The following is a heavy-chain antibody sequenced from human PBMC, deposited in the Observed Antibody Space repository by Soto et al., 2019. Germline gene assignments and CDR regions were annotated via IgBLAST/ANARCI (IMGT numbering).Heavy chain of an antibody. CDR1: GGTFSSYA. J-gene: IGHJ6*02. Sequence: WASVKVSCKASGGTFSSYAISWVRQAPGQGLEWMGGIIPIFGTANYAQKFQGRVPITADESTSTAYMELSSLRSEDTAVYYCARWRGRTIFAALDVWGQGTTVTVSS. CDR2: IIPIFGTA. V-gene: IGHV1-69*13. CDR3: ARWRGRTIFAALDV. D-gene: IGHD3-3*01.